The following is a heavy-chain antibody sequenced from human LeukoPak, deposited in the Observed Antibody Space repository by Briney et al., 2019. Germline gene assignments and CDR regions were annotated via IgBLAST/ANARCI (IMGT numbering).Heavy chain of an antibody. J-gene: IGHJ4*02. CDR2: ISGSGDNT. CDR3: ARDPKAGYGDNGDY. V-gene: IGHV3-23*01. CDR1: GFTFSSYA. Sequence: PGGSLRLSCAASGFTFSSYAMSWVRQAPGKGLERVSGISGSGDNTYYADSVKGRFTISRDNSKNTLYLQMNSLRAEDTAIYYCARDPKAGYGDNGDYWGQGTLVTVSS. D-gene: IGHD4-23*01.